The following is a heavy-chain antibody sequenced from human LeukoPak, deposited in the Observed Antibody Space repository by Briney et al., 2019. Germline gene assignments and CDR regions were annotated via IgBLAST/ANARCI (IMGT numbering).Heavy chain of an antibody. J-gene: IGHJ4*02. CDR3: AKGGGYGSGSYYIPIY. CDR1: GFTFSDYY. CDR2: ISGSGGST. V-gene: IGHV3-23*01. D-gene: IGHD3-10*01. Sequence: GGSLRLSCAASGFTFSDYYVSWIRQAPGKGLEWVSAISGSGGSTYYADSVKGRFTISRDNSKNTLYLQMNSLRAEDTAVYYCAKGGGYGSGSYYIPIYWGQGTLVTVSS.